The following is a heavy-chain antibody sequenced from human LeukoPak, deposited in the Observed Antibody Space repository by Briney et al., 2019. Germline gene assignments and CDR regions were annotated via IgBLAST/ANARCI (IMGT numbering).Heavy chain of an antibody. CDR2: IYSGATT. Sequence: PGGSLRLSCAASGFTVSSNYMSWVRQAPGKGLEWASVIYSGATTYYADSVKGRFTISRDNSKNTLYLQMNSLRAEDTAVYYCARDPGIAAAGPWGQGTLVTVSS. CDR3: ARDPGIAAAGP. J-gene: IGHJ5*02. V-gene: IGHV3-66*01. CDR1: GFTVSSNY. D-gene: IGHD6-13*01.